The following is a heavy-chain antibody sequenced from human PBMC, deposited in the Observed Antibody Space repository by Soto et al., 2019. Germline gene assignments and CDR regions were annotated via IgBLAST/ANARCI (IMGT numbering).Heavy chain of an antibody. CDR3: AKEPPTYSYGSIDY. Sequence: GGSLRLSCAASGFTFSSYGMHWVRQAPGKGLEWVAVISYDGSNKYYADSVKGRFTISRDNSKNTLYLQMNSLRAEDTAVYYCAKEPPTYSYGSIDYWRQGTLVTVSS. CDR2: ISYDGSNK. J-gene: IGHJ4*02. D-gene: IGHD5-18*01. CDR1: GFTFSSYG. V-gene: IGHV3-30*18.